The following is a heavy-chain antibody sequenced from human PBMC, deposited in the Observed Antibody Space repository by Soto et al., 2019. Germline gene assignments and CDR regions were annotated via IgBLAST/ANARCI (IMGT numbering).Heavy chain of an antibody. J-gene: IGHJ4*02. V-gene: IGHV1-69*02. CDR3: ARDVRGSSGWYIG. D-gene: IGHD6-19*01. CDR2: IIPILGIA. Sequence: QVQLVQSGAEVKKPGSSVKVSCKASGGTFSSYTISWVRQAPGQGLEWMGRIIPILGIANYAQKFQGSVTITADKSTSTAYMELSSLRSEDTAVYYCARDVRGSSGWYIGWGQGTLVTVSS. CDR1: GGTFSSYT.